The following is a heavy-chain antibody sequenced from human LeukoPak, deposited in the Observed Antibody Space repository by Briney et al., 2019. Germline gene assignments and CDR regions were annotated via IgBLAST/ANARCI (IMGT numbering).Heavy chain of an antibody. CDR3: ARVLEWLFYYYYGMDV. J-gene: IGHJ6*02. CDR2: ISAYNGNT. CDR1: GYTFTSYV. D-gene: IGHD3-3*01. V-gene: IGHV1-18*01. Sequence: ASVKVSCKASGYTFTSYVISWVRQAPGQGLEWMGWISAYNGNTNYAQKLQGRVTMTTDTSTSTAYMELRSLRSDDTAVYYCARVLEWLFYYYYGMDVWGQGTTVTVSS.